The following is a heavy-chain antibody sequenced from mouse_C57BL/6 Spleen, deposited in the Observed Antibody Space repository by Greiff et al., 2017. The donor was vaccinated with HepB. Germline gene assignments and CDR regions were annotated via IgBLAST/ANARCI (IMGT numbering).Heavy chain of an antibody. D-gene: IGHD2-3*01. J-gene: IGHJ4*01. CDR2: IRNKANNHAT. Sequence: EVMLVESGGGLVQPGGSMKLSCAASGFTFSDAWMDWVRQSPEKGLEWVAEIRNKANNHATYYAESVKGRFTISRDDYKSSVYLQMNSLRAEDTGIYYCTRDGRTDYAMDDWGQGTSVTVSS. V-gene: IGHV6-6*01. CDR1: GFTFSDAW. CDR3: TRDGRTDYAMDD.